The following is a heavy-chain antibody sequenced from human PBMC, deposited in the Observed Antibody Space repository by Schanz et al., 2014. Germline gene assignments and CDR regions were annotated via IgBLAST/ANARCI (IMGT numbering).Heavy chain of an antibody. CDR3: AKEESPPSLVDY. V-gene: IGHV3-30*18. CDR2: ISYDGSNQ. CDR1: RFTFSDYW. J-gene: IGHJ4*02. Sequence: QVQLVESGGGVVQPGKSLRLSCAASRFTFSDYWMSWVRQAPGKGLEWVAAISYDGSNQYYTDSVKGRFTVSRDNSKNTVYLQMNSLRAEDTAVYYCAKEESPPSLVDYWGQGTLVTVSS.